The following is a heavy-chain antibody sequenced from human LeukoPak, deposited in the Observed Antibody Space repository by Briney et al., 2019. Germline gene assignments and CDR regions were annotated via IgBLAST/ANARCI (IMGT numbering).Heavy chain of an antibody. J-gene: IGHJ4*02. D-gene: IGHD5-24*01. CDR2: SSAGGTT. CDR1: GASINSATDY. Sequence: SETLSLTCTVSGASINSATDYWGWIRQSPGKGLEWIGSSSAGGTTYYKASLKSRVTISVDTSKNQFSLTLNSMTAADTAVYYCASVSVWELATHPGGSFDYWGRGILVTVSS. V-gene: IGHV4-39*01. CDR3: ASVSVWELATHPGGSFDY.